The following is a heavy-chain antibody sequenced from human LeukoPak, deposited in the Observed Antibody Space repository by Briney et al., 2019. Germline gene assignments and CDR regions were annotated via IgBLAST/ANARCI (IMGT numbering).Heavy chain of an antibody. J-gene: IGHJ4*02. V-gene: IGHV3-21*01. Sequence: GGSLGLSCAASGFTFSSYSMNWVRQAPGKGLEWVSSISSSSSYIYYADSVKGRFTISRDNAKNSLYLQMNSLRAEDTAVYYCARALGIVGATADYWGQGTLVTVSS. CDR2: ISSSSSYI. D-gene: IGHD1-26*01. CDR3: ARALGIVGATADY. CDR1: GFTFSSYS.